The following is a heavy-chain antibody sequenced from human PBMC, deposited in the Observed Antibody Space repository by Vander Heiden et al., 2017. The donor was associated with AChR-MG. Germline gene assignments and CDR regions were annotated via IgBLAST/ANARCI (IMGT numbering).Heavy chain of an antibody. V-gene: IGHV3-30*02. CDR2: IRYDGSNK. Sequence: VPLVESGGGVVQTVGSLRLSCETSVFTFSRYGMHWVRQAPGKGLEWVAFIRYDGSNKYYADSVKGRFTISRDNCKNTLYLQMNSLRAEETAVYYCAKAAPSYGMDVWGQGTTVTVSS. J-gene: IGHJ6*02. CDR3: AKAAPSYGMDV. CDR1: VFTFSRYG.